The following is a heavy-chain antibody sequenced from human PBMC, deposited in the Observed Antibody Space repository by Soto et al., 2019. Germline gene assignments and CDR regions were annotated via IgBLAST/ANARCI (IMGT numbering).Heavy chain of an antibody. CDR3: ERVSYYDSSGYYFSDAFDI. J-gene: IGHJ3*02. D-gene: IGHD3-22*01. Sequence: ASVKVSCKASGYTFTSYAMHWVRQAPGQRLEWMGWINAGNGNTKYSQKFKGRVTITRDTSASTAYMELSSLRPEDTAVYYCERVSYYDSSGYYFSDAFDIWGQGTMVTVSS. CDR2: INAGNGNT. CDR1: GYTFTSYA. V-gene: IGHV1-3*01.